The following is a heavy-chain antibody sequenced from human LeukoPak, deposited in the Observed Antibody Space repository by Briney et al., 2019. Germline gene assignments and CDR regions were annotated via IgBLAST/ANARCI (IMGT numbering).Heavy chain of an antibody. CDR1: GGSFSGYY. CDR3: ARAYGRDSSGYYYDY. J-gene: IGHJ4*02. V-gene: IGHV4-34*01. CDR2: INHSGST. Sequence: PSETLSLTCAVYGGSFSGYYWSWIRQPPGKGLEWIGEINHSGSTNYNPSLKSRVTISVDTSENQFSLKLSSVTAADTAVYYCARAYGRDSSGYYYDYWGQGTLVTVSS. D-gene: IGHD3-22*01.